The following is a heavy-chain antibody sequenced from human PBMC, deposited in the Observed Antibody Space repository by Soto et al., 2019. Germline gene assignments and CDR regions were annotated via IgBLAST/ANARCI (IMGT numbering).Heavy chain of an antibody. V-gene: IGHV2-5*02. CDR3: AHKGDGYRGFKY. CDR2: IYWDDGK. Sequence: QITLKESGPTLVKPTQTLTLTCTLSGFSLFTSGVGVGWIRQPPGEALGWLALIYWDDGKRYSPILRSRLTITKDTSKNQVVLTVTNMEPVDTATYYCAHKGDGYRGFKYWGQGTLVTVSS. D-gene: IGHD5-12*01. CDR1: GFSLFTSGVG. J-gene: IGHJ4*02.